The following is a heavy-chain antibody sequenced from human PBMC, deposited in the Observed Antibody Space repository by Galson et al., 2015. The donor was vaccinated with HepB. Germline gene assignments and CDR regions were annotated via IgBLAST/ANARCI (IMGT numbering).Heavy chain of an antibody. V-gene: IGHV3-30*03. CDR3: ATATRGRGSIAARPNHYYYYGMDV. CDR1: GFTFSSYG. J-gene: IGHJ6*02. CDR2: ISYDGSNK. Sequence: SLRLSCAASGFTFSSYGMHWVRQAPGKGLEWVAVISYDGSNKYYADSVKGRFTISRDNSKNTLYLQMNSLRAEDTAVYYCATATRGRGSIAARPNHYYYYGMDVWGQGTTVTVSS. D-gene: IGHD6-6*01.